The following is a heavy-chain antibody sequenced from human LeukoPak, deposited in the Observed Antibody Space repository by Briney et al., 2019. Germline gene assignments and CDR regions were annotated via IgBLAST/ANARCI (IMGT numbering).Heavy chain of an antibody. V-gene: IGHV1-46*01. J-gene: IGHJ6*04. D-gene: IGHD3-9*01. Sequence: APVKVSCKASGYTFTSYYMHWVRQAPGQGLEWMGIINPSGGSTSYAQKFQGRVTMTRDTPTSTVYMELSSLRSEDTAVYYCARESRYDILTGYYPPSYYGMDVWGKGTTVTVSS. CDR1: GYTFTSYY. CDR3: ARESRYDILTGYYPPSYYGMDV. CDR2: INPSGGST.